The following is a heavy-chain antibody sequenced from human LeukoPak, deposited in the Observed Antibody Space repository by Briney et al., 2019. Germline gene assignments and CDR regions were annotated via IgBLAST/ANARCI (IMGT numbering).Heavy chain of an antibody. V-gene: IGHV5-10-1*01. CDR1: GYSFTSYW. CDR2: IDPSDSYT. CDR3: ARTVDTAMANDAFDI. J-gene: IGHJ3*02. D-gene: IGHD5-18*01. Sequence: GESLRISCKGSGYSFTSYWISWVRQMPGKSLEWMGRIDPSDSYTNYSPSFQGHVTISADKSISTAYLQWSSLKASDTAMYYCARTVDTAMANDAFDIWGQGTMVTVSS.